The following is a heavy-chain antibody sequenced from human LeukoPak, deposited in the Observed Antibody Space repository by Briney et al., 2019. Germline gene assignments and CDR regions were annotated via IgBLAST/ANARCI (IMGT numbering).Heavy chain of an antibody. D-gene: IGHD2-15*01. V-gene: IGHV1-69*13. CDR3: ARTKKGGSDAFDI. Sequence: SVKVSCKASGGTFSSYAISWVRQATRQGLEWMGGIIPIFGTANYAQKFQGRVTITADESTSTAYMELSSLRSEDTAVYYCARTKKGGSDAFDIWGQGTMVTVSS. CDR2: IIPIFGTA. CDR1: GGTFSSYA. J-gene: IGHJ3*02.